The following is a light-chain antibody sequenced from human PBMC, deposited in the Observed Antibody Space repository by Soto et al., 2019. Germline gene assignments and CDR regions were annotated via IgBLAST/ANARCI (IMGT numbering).Light chain of an antibody. CDR3: CSYAGSYTFGGV. Sequence: QSALTQPRSVSGSPGQSVTISCTGTSSDVGGYNYVSWYQQHPGKAPKLMIYDVSKRPSGVPDRFSGSKSGNTASLTISGLRAEDEADYYCCSYAGSYTFGGVFGGGTKLTVL. CDR2: DVS. CDR1: SSDVGGYNY. V-gene: IGLV2-11*01. J-gene: IGLJ2*01.